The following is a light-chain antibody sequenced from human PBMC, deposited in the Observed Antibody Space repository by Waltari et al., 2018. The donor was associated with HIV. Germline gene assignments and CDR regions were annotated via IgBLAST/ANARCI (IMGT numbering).Light chain of an antibody. CDR1: SHNTGAGYG. Sequence: QSVLTPPPSVSGAPGQRVTISCTGSSHNTGAGYGVHWYQQLPGTAPKLVIYANDHRPSGVPDRFSGSKSGTSASLAITGLQAEDDADYYCQSYDSALSGSVFGGGTKLTVL. CDR2: AND. V-gene: IGLV1-40*01. J-gene: IGLJ2*01. CDR3: QSYDSALSGSV.